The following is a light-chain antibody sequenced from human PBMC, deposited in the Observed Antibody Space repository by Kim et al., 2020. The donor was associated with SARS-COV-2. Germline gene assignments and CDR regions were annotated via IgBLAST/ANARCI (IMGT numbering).Light chain of an antibody. J-gene: IGLJ2*01. CDR3: AAWDDSLSGVV. V-gene: IGLV1-47*01. Sequence: QSVLTQPPSASETPGQRVTLSCSGSSSNIGTNYVYWYHHLSGTAPKLVIYRNNRRPSGVPDRFSGSKSGTSASLAISGLRSEDEADYYCAAWDDSLSGVVFGGGTQLTVL. CDR1: SSNIGTNY. CDR2: RNN.